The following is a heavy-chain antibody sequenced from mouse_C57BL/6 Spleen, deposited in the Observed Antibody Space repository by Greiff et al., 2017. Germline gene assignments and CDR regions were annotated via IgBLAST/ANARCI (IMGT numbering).Heavy chain of an antibody. V-gene: IGHV5-9-1*02. CDR2: ISSGGDYI. CDR3: TRDEAGTSGHYFDY. D-gene: IGHD4-1*01. J-gene: IGHJ2*01. CDR1: GFTFSSYA. Sequence: EVKLVESGEGLVKPGGSLKLSCAASGFTFSSYAMSWVRQTPEKRLEWVAYISSGGDYIYYADTVKGRFTISRDNARNTLYLQMSSLKSEDTAMYYCTRDEAGTSGHYFDYWGQGTTLTVSS.